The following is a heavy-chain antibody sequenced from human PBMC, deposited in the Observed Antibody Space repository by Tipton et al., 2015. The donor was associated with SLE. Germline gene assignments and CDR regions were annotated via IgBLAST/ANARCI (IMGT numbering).Heavy chain of an antibody. CDR1: GASISDYY. CDR3: VYGDWLGLDY. Sequence: TLSLTCTVSGASISDYYWTWIRQPAGKGLEWIGDMYTSGSTDYNPSLKSRVTISVDTSKNQFSLKLSSVTAADTAVYYCVYGDWLGLDYWGQGTLVTVSS. V-gene: IGHV4-4*07. D-gene: IGHD4-17*01. J-gene: IGHJ4*02. CDR2: MYTSGST.